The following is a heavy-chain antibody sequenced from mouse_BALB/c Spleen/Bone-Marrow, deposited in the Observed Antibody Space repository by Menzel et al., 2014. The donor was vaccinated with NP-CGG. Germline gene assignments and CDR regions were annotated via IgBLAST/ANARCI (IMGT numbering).Heavy chain of an antibody. V-gene: IGHV5-6-3*01. Sequence: EVKVEESGGGLVQPGGSLKLSCAASGFTFSSYGMSCVRQTPDKRLELVATINSNGGSTYYPDSVKGRFTISRDNAKNTLYLQMSSLKSEDTAMCYCARDDVWYAMDYWGQGTSVTVSS. CDR2: INSNGGST. J-gene: IGHJ4*01. CDR3: ARDDVWYAMDY. CDR1: GFTFSSYG.